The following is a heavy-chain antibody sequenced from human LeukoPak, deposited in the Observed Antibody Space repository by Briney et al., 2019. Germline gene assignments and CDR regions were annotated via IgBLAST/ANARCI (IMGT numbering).Heavy chain of an antibody. D-gene: IGHD3-22*01. V-gene: IGHV4-59*01. CDR2: IYYRGST. J-gene: IGHJ4*02. Sequence: TSAALSLTCTVSGGSISTYYWSWIRQPPGKGLEWIGYIYYRGSTNYNPSLKSRVTISVDTSKNQFSLELSSVTAADTAVYYCARLSGYSSGHYYSDYWGQGTLVTFSS. CDR1: GGSISTYY. CDR3: ARLSGYSSGHYYSDY.